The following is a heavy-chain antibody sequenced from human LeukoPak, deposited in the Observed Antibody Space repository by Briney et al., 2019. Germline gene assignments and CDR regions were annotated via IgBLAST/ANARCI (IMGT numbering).Heavy chain of an antibody. CDR2: IYYSGST. J-gene: IGHJ4*02. CDR3: ARSGDGWNPSFDY. V-gene: IGHV4-59*11. CDR1: GGSISSHY. Sequence: SETLSLTCTVSGGSISSHYWSWIRQPPGKGLEWIGYIYYSGSTNYNPSLKSRVTISVDTSKNQFTLKLSSVTAADTAVYYCARSGDGWNPSFDYWGQGTLVTVSS. D-gene: IGHD1-1*01.